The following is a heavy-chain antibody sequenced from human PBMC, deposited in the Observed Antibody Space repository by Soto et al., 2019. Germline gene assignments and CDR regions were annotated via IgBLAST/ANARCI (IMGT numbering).Heavy chain of an antibody. Sequence: ASVKVSCKASGYTFTSYGISRVRQAPGQGLEWMGWISAYNGNTNYAQKLQGRVTMTTDTSTSTAYMELRSLRSDDTAVYYCARDLGSGSRQHGPRRNNWFDPWGQGTLVTVSS. CDR1: GYTFTSYG. D-gene: IGHD1-26*01. J-gene: IGHJ5*02. V-gene: IGHV1-18*04. CDR3: ARDLGSGSRQHGPRRNNWFDP. CDR2: ISAYNGNT.